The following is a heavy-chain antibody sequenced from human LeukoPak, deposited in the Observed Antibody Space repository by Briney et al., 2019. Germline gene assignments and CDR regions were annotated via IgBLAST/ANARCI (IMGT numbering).Heavy chain of an antibody. CDR3: ARHQAISGYSYGYRGVDFDD. CDR1: GGSIRSYY. CDR2: IYNSGST. V-gene: IGHV4-59*08. Sequence: SEALSLICTVSGGSIRSYYGSWIRQPPGKGLEWIGDIYNSGSTNYNPFLKSRVTISVDAAKNQFSLKLSSVTAADTAVSYCARHQAISGYSYGYRGVDFDDWGQGTRVTAPS. D-gene: IGHD5-18*01. J-gene: IGHJ4*02.